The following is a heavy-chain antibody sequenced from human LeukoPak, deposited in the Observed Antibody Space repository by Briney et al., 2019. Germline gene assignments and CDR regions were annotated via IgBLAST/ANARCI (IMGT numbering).Heavy chain of an antibody. CDR2: ISAYNGNT. J-gene: IGHJ4*02. D-gene: IGHD3-10*01. V-gene: IGHV1-18*04. CDR1: GYNCTSYG. CDR3: ARGGLRQVRGVTRIHTPRFDY. Sequence: GASVKVSCKASGYNCTSYGISWVRQATGQELEWMGWISAYNGNTNYAQKLQGRVTMTTDTSTSTAYMELRSLRSDDTAVYYCARGGLRQVRGVTRIHTPRFDYWGQGTLVTVSS.